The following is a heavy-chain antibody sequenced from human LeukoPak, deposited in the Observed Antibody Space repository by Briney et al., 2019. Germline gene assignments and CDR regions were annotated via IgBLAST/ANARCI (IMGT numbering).Heavy chain of an antibody. V-gene: IGHV4-34*01. J-gene: IGHJ4*02. CDR1: GDSFDNYY. CDR3: AATNYFYGSGSFHKRDS. Sequence: SEALSLTCGVYGDSFDNYYWNWIRQSPEKRLEWIGEVDHSGRTTYSPSLQGRVTISVDTSKSQFSLKLNSVTAADTAVYFCAATNYFYGSGSFHKRDSWGQGTLVTVSS. CDR2: VDHSGRT. D-gene: IGHD3-10*01.